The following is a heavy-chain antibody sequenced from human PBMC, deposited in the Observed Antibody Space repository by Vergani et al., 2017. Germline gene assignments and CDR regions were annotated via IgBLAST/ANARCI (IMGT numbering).Heavy chain of an antibody. Sequence: QLQLQESGPGLVKPSATLSLTCSVSGSSIRSSNYYWGWIRPPPGKGLELIASIYYSGRTYYNPSLKSRVTISVDTSKNQFSLKLSSVTAADTAVYFCARHSTVEWLVKLGWIDPWGQGILVTVSS. D-gene: IGHD6-19*01. J-gene: IGHJ5*02. CDR2: IYYSGRT. V-gene: IGHV4-39*01. CDR3: ARHSTVEWLVKLGWIDP. CDR1: GSSIRSSNYY.